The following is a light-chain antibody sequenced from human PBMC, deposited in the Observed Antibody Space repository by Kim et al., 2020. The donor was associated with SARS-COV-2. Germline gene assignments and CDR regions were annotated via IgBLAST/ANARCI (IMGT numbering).Light chain of an antibody. Sequence: YELTQPPSVSVAPGKTASFTCEGNNSGKKSVHWYQQRPCQAPLLVMHDDSDRPSGIPERFSGSNSGNTATLTISRIEAEDEADYCCQVWDSTSDYVVFGGGTQLTVL. V-gene: IGLV3-21*04. CDR2: DDS. CDR1: NSGKKS. CDR3: QVWDSTSDYVV. J-gene: IGLJ3*02.